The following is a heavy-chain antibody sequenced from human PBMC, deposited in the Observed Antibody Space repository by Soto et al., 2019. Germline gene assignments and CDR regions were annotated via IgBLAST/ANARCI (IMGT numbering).Heavy chain of an antibody. V-gene: IGHV3-23*01. J-gene: IGHJ4*02. D-gene: IGHD5-12*01. CDR2: ISGSGGST. CDR3: AKGPRWLQLGPFDY. Sequence: EVQLLESGGGLVQPGGSLRLSFAASGFTFSSYAMSCVRQAPGKGLEWVSAISGSGGSTYYADSVKGRFTISRDNSKNTLDLQMNSLRAEDTAVYYCAKGPRWLQLGPFDYWGQGTLVTVSS. CDR1: GFTFSSYA.